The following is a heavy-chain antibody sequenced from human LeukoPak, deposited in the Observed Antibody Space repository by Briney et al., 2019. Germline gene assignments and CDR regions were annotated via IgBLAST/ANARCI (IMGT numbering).Heavy chain of an antibody. Sequence: ETLSLTCTVSGGSISSSYSYWGWIRQPPGKGLEWVSSISSSSSYIYYADSVKGRFTISRDNAKNSLYLQMNSLRAEDTAVYYCARVPYGAFDYWGQGTLVTVSS. CDR3: ARVPYGAFDY. V-gene: IGHV3-21*01. D-gene: IGHD3-10*01. CDR2: ISSSSSYI. CDR1: GGSISSSYS. J-gene: IGHJ4*02.